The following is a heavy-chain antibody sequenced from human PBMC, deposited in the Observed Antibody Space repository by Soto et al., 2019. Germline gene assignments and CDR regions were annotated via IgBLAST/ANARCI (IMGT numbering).Heavy chain of an antibody. D-gene: IGHD3-16*02. CDR3: ARAEKNLVPRN. V-gene: IGHV4-59*01. CDR2: IYYSGST. J-gene: IGHJ4*02. CDR1: GGSISSYY. Sequence: QVQLQESGPGLVKPSETLSLTCTVSGGSISSYYWSWIRQPPGKGLEWIGYIYYSGSTNYNPSLKSXXTXPXXTSKNQFSLKLSSVTAADTAVYYCARAEKNLVPRNWGQGTLVTVSS.